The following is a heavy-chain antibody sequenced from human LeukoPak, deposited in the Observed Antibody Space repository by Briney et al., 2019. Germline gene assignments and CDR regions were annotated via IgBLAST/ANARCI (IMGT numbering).Heavy chain of an antibody. D-gene: IGHD6-19*01. CDR2: ISAYNGNT. J-gene: IGHJ6*03. CDR1: GYTFTSYG. Sequence: ASVKVSCKASGYTFTSYGISWVRQAPGQGLEWMGWISAYNGNTSYAQKLQGRVTMTTDTSTSTAYMELRSLRSDDTAVYYCARVAAVAGPYYYYYMDVWGKGTTVTVSS. V-gene: IGHV1-18*01. CDR3: ARVAAVAGPYYYYYMDV.